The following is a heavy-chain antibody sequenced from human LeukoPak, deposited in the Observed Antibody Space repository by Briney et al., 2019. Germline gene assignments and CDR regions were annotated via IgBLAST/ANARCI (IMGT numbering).Heavy chain of an antibody. D-gene: IGHD4/OR15-4a*01. CDR2: IYYSGST. CDR1: GGSISSGDYY. CDR3: ARDGYGDYDYYMDV. V-gene: IGHV4-30-4*08. Sequence: PSQTLSLTCTVSGGSISSGDYYWSWIRQPPGKGLEWIGYIYYSGSTYYNSSLKSRVTISVDTSKNQFSLKLSSVTAADTAVYYCARDGYGDYDYYMDVWGKGTTVTVS. J-gene: IGHJ6*03.